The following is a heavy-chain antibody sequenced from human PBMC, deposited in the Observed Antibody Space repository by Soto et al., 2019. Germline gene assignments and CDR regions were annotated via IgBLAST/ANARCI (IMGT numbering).Heavy chain of an antibody. D-gene: IGHD3-10*01. CDR2: VHHSWGS. CDR3: ARQGFGPLHGLVDV. CDR1: GGSSSSYY. V-gene: IGHV4-59*08. Sequence: QVQLQESGPGLVKPSETLSLSCTVSGGSSSSYYWSWFRQSPGKRMEWIGYVHHSWGSSYNPSLQSRVAISLDTSKSQFSLKVTSVTATDTAVYYCARQGFGPLHGLVDVWGQGTTVTVPS. J-gene: IGHJ6*02.